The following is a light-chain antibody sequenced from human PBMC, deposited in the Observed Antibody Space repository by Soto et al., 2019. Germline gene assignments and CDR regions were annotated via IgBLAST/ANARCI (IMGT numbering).Light chain of an antibody. V-gene: IGKV3D-15*01. Sequence: EIVMTQSPATLSVSPGERATLSCRASQSVGSNLAWYQQKPGHAPRLLTYGASTRATGIPARFSGSGSGTEFTLTISSLQSEVFAVYGCQRYNRWLPTSLGQGPGLAIK. CDR1: QSVGSN. CDR2: GAS. CDR3: QRYNRWLPTS. J-gene: IGKJ5*01.